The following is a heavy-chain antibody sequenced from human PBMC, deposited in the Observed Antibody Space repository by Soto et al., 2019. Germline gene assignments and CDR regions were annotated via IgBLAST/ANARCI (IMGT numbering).Heavy chain of an antibody. D-gene: IGHD3-10*01. V-gene: IGHV3-53*02. Sequence: EVQLVETGGGLLQPGGSLRLSCAASGLTVSSNYMNLVRQAPGKGLEWVSVLYSGGSTHYAGSVKGRFIISRDNSKNTLYLQTTSLRVEDTAVYYCAGGRPGDEGGGFDIWGHGTMVTVSS. CDR3: AGGRPGDEGGGFDI. CDR2: LYSGGST. J-gene: IGHJ3*02. CDR1: GLTVSSNY.